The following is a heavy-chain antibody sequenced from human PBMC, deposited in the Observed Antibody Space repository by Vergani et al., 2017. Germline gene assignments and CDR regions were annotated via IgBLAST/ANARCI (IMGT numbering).Heavy chain of an antibody. Sequence: QVQLQQWGAGLLKPSETLSLTCAVYGGSFSGYYWSWIRQPPGKGLEWIGEINHSGSTNYNPSLKSRVTISVDTSKNQFSLKLSSVTAADTAVYYCAREAGTGTTFGYYYYGMDVWGQGTTVTVSS. CDR3: AREAGTGTTFGYYYYGMDV. CDR1: GGSFSGYY. V-gene: IGHV4-34*01. J-gene: IGHJ6*02. CDR2: INHSGST. D-gene: IGHD1-1*01.